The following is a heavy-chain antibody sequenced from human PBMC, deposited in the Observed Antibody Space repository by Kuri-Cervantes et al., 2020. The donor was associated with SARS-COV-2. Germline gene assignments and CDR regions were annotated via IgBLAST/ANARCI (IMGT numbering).Heavy chain of an antibody. CDR1: GFTFSDHW. CDR3: VRDGDHWNFDY. CDR2: INPDGSYT. Sequence: GESLKISCAASGFTFSDHWIHWVRQAPGKGLVWVSRINPDGSYTNNAGSVKGRFTLSRDNAKNMLFLQMNSLRAEDTAVYYCVRDGDHWNFDYWGQGTLVNGAS. V-gene: IGHV3-74*01. D-gene: IGHD1-1*01. J-gene: IGHJ4*02.